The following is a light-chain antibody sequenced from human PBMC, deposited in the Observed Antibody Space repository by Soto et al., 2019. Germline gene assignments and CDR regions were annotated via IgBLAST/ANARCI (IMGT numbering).Light chain of an antibody. CDR3: QQSYSTPDT. J-gene: IGKJ5*01. Sequence: DIQMTQSPSSLSASVGERVTITCRASQSISNYLNWYQQKPGKAPKLLIYAASSLQSGVPSRFSGSGSGIDFTLTISSLQREDFATYYCQQSYSTPDTFGQGTRLEI. V-gene: IGKV1-39*01. CDR2: AAS. CDR1: QSISNY.